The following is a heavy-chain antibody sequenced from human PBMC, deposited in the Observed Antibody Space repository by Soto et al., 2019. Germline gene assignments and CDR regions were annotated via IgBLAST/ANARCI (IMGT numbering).Heavy chain of an antibody. CDR1: GFTFRAYW. D-gene: IGHD1-1*01. CDR3: ARRREGTGRTLDY. CDR2: IDQDGSGK. J-gene: IGHJ4*02. Sequence: EVHLVESGGGLVQRGGSLRLSCAASGFTFRAYWMSWVRQAPGKGLEWVANIDQDGSGKYYVDSVRGRFTISRDNAHNSLYLQTTRLRDEDTAVYFCARRREGTGRTLDYWGQGTLVTVSS. V-gene: IGHV3-7*05.